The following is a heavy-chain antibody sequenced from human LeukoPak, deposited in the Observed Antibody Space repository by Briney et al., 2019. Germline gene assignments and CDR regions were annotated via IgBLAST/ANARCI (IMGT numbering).Heavy chain of an antibody. CDR3: ARAAVAGYFDY. CDR2: ISSSSSYI. CDR1: GFTFSSYS. V-gene: IGHV3-21*01. J-gene: IGHJ4*02. D-gene: IGHD6-19*01. Sequence: GGSLRLSCAASGFTFSSYSMNWVRQAPGKWLEWVSSISSSSSYIYYADSVKGRFTISRDNAKNSLYLQMNSLRAEDTAVYYCARAAVAGYFDYWGQGTLVTVSS.